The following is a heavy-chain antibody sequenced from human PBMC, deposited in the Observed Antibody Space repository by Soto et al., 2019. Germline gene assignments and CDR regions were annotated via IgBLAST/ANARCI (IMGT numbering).Heavy chain of an antibody. CDR1: VDRVSRNSAS. CDR2: TYYRSKWYN. Sequence: SPALPITGDISVDRVSRNSASWNCIKQSPSRGLEWLGRTYYRSKWYNDYAVSVKSRITINTDTSKNQFSLELNSVTPEDTAVYYCGRDRPRWHDAFDIWGQGTMVTVSS. CDR3: GRDRPRWHDAFDI. V-gene: IGHV6-1*01. J-gene: IGHJ3*02.